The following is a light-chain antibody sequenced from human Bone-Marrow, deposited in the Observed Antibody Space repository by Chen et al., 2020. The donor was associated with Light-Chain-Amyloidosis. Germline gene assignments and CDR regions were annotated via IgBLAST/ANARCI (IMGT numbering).Light chain of an antibody. CDR2: DDS. CDR3: QVWDRSSDRPV. J-gene: IGLJ3*02. V-gene: IGLV3-21*02. Sequence: SYVLTQPSSVSVAPGQTATIACGGNNIGSTSVHWYQQTPGQAHLLVVYDDSDWPSGIPERLSGSNSGNTATLTISRVEAGDEADYYCQVWDRSSDRPVFGGGTKLTVL. CDR1: NIGSTS.